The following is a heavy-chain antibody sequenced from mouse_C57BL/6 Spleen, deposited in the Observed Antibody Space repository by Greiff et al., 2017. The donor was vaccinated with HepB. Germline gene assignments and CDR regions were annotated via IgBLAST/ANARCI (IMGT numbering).Heavy chain of an antibody. J-gene: IGHJ1*03. V-gene: IGHV1-15*01. Sequence: VQLQQSGAELVRPGASVTLSCKASGYTFTDYEMHWVKQTPVHGLEWIGAIDPETGGTAYNQKFKGKAILTADKSSSTAYMELRSLTYEDSAVYYCPIITTVVATGNWYFDVWGTGTTVTVSS. CDR1: GYTFTDYE. D-gene: IGHD1-1*01. CDR3: PIITTVVATGNWYFDV. CDR2: IDPETGGT.